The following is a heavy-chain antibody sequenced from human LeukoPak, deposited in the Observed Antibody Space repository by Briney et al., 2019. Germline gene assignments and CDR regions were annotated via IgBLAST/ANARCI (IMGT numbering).Heavy chain of an antibody. Sequence: ASVKVSCKASGYTFTSYAMNWVRQAPGQGLEWMGWINTNTGNPTYAQGFTGRFVFSLDTSVSTAYLQISSLKAEDTAVYYCATAYVGGYCSGGSCSPLGYWGQGTLVTVSS. V-gene: IGHV7-4-1*02. D-gene: IGHD2-15*01. CDR2: INTNTGNP. J-gene: IGHJ4*02. CDR3: ATAYVGGYCSGGSCSPLGY. CDR1: GYTFTSYA.